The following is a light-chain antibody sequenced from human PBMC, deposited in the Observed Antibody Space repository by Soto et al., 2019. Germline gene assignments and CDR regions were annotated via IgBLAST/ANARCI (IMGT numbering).Light chain of an antibody. V-gene: IGKV3-15*01. CDR3: QQGGNWPLT. Sequence: IVMTQSPATLSVSPGERATLSCRASQTVSTNLAWYQQKPGQAPRLLIYSASTRATGLPARFSGSGSGTEFTLTISSLQSEDFAIYYCQQGGNWPLTFGQGTRLEIK. CDR1: QTVSTN. J-gene: IGKJ5*01. CDR2: SAS.